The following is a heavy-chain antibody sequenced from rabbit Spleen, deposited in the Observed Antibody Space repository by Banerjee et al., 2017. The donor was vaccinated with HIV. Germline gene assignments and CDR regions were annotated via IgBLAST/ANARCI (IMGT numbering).Heavy chain of an antibody. V-gene: IGHV1S45*01. CDR3: ARDTGSSFSTYGMDL. CDR2: IYAGSSGTT. CDR1: GFSFSSSYW. Sequence: QERLEESGGGLVQPEGSLTLTCTASGFSFSSSYWICWVRQAPGKGLEWIACIYAGSSGTTYYANWAKGRFTISKTSSTTVTLQMTSLTAADTATYFCARDTGSSFSTYGMDLWGPGTLVTVS. J-gene: IGHJ6*01. D-gene: IGHD8-1*01.